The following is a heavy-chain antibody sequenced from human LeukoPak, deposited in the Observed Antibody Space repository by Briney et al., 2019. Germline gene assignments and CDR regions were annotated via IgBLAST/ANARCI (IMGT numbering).Heavy chain of an antibody. CDR3: ARDKAGVIRYFDL. J-gene: IGHJ2*01. CDR1: GGSISSYY. CDR2: IYYSGST. D-gene: IGHD3-10*01. V-gene: IGHV4-59*01. Sequence: SETLSLTCTVSGGSISSYYWSWIRQPPGKGLEWIGYIYYSGSTNHNPSLKSRVTISVDTSKNQFSLKLSSVTAADTAVYYCARDKAGVIRYFDLWGRGTLVTVSS.